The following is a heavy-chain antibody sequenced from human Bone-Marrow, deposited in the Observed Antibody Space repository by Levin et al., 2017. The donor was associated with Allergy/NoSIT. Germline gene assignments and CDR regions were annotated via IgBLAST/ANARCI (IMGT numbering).Heavy chain of an antibody. Sequence: SETLSLTCTVSGGSISSYYWSWIRQPPGKGLEWIGYIYYSGSTNYNPSLKSRVTISVDTSKNQFSLKLSSVTAADTAVYYCARGDEHGAAAGPMFVYWGQGTLVTVSS. CDR3: ARGDEHGAAAGPMFVY. D-gene: IGHD6-13*01. V-gene: IGHV4-59*01. J-gene: IGHJ4*02. CDR1: GGSISSYY. CDR2: IYYSGST.